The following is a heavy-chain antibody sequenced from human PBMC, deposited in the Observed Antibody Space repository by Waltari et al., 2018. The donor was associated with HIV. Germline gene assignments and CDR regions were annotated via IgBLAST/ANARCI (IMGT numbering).Heavy chain of an antibody. Sequence: QVQLQESGPGLVKPSGTLSLTCAVSGGSIRSSNWWSWLRQPPGKGLEGIGEIYQSGSTNYNPSRKNRVTISVDKSKNQFSRKLSSVTAADTAGYYCARKIDSSNWYGVFDWGQGNLVTVSS. CDR3: ARKIDSSNWYGVFD. CDR1: GGSIRSSNW. CDR2: IYQSGST. D-gene: IGHD6-13*01. J-gene: IGHJ4*02. V-gene: IGHV4-4*02.